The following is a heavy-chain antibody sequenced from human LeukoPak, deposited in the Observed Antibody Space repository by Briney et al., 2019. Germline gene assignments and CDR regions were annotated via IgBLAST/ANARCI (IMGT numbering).Heavy chain of an antibody. D-gene: IGHD1-26*01. CDR3: ARWRPIEYFDI. V-gene: IGHV3-64*02. Sequence: GGSLRLSCAASGFTFSSYAMHWVRQAPGKGLEYVSAISSNGGFTYYADSVKGRFTISRDNSKNTLYLQMSSLRGEDMAVYYCARWRPIEYFDIWGRGTLVTVSS. CDR1: GFTFSSYA. CDR2: ISSNGGFT. J-gene: IGHJ2*01.